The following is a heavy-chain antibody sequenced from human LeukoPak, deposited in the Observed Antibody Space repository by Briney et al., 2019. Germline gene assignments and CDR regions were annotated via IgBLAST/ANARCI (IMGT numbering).Heavy chain of an antibody. CDR3: AKDGDYYGSGSSDY. D-gene: IGHD3-10*01. J-gene: IGHJ4*02. V-gene: IGHV3-23*01. CDR1: GFTFSSYA. CDR2: ISGSGSST. Sequence: PGGSLRLSCAASGFTFSSYAMSWVRQAPGKGLEWVSTISGSGSSTYYADSVKVRFTISRDNSKNTLYLQMNSLRAEDTAVYYCAKDGDYYGSGSSDYWGQGTLVTVSS.